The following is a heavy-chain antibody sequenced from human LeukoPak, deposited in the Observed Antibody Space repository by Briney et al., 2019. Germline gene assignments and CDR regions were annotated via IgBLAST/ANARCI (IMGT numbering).Heavy chain of an antibody. CDR3: ARYSSGWAVPYYYFDY. V-gene: IGHV4-59*08. CDR2: IYYSGST. J-gene: IGHJ4*02. Sequence: SETLSLTCTVSGGSISNYYWSWIRQPPGKGLEWIGYIYYSGSTNYNPSLKSRVTISVDTSKNQFSLKLSSVTAADTAVYYCARYSSGWAVPYYYFDYWGQGTLVTVSS. D-gene: IGHD6-19*01. CDR1: GGSISNYY.